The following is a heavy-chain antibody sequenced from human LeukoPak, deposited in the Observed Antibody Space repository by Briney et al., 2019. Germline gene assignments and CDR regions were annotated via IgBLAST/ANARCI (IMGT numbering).Heavy chain of an antibody. Sequence: GGSLRLSCVASGFPFSSHWMSWVRQAPGRGLEWVANIKYDGAEQYYVDSVGGRFTISRDNAKNSVSLQMNSLRAEDTAVYYCARELQRPLDYWGQGILVTVSS. V-gene: IGHV3-7*01. CDR2: IKYDGAEQ. J-gene: IGHJ4*02. CDR1: GFPFSSHW. CDR3: ARELQRPLDY. D-gene: IGHD4-11*01.